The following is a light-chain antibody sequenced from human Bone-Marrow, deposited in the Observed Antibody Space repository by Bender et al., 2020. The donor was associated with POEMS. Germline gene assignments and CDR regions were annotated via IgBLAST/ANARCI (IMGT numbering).Light chain of an antibody. Sequence: LTQPASVSVAPGQTASVTCGGDQIGLKSVHWYQQKPGQAPVLVVQDDRDRPSGIPARFSGSNFGNTATLTINRVEAGDEADYYCQVWDSDSEHYVFGTGTTVTVL. CDR1: QIGLKS. J-gene: IGLJ1*01. CDR3: QVWDSDSEHYV. V-gene: IGLV3-21*02. CDR2: DDR.